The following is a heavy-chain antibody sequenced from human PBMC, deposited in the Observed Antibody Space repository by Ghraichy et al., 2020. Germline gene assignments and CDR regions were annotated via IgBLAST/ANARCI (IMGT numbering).Heavy chain of an antibody. CDR2: INWNGGST. Sequence: GESLNISCAASGFTFDDYGMSWVRQAPGKGLEWVSGINWNGGSTGYADSVKGRFTISRDNAKNSLYLQMNSLRAEDTALYYCARDEGYSYGALWDYWGQGTLVTVSS. J-gene: IGHJ4*02. CDR1: GFTFDDYG. CDR3: ARDEGYSYGALWDY. V-gene: IGHV3-20*04. D-gene: IGHD5-18*01.